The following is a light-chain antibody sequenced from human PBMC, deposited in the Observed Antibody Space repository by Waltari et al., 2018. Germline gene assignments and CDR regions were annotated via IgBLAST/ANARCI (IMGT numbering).Light chain of an antibody. CDR2: AAS. V-gene: IGKV1-9*01. CDR3: QQLKSYPIT. CDR1: QVIIGY. Sequence: TQLTQSPSSLAASVGDRVTISCRTSQVIIGYLAWYQQKPGKAPKLLIYAASTLQSGVPSRFSGSGSGMDFNITISNLQPEDFATYYCQQLKSYPITFGGGTKVEIK. J-gene: IGKJ4*01.